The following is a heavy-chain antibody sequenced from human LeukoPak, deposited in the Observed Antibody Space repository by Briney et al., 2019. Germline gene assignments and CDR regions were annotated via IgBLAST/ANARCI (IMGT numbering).Heavy chain of an antibody. CDR3: ARAPIVGATTNYYYYYMDV. D-gene: IGHD1-26*01. V-gene: IGHV4-31*03. CDR1: GGSISSGGYY. Sequence: PSETLSLTCTVSGGSISSGGYYWSWIRQHPGKGLEWIGYIYYSGSTYYNPSLKSRATISVDTSKNQFSLKLSSVTAADTAVYYCARAPIVGATTNYYYYYMDVWGKGTTVTVSS. J-gene: IGHJ6*03. CDR2: IYYSGST.